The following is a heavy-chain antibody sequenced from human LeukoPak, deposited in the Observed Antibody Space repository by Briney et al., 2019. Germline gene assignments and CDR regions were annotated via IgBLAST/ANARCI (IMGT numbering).Heavy chain of an antibody. V-gene: IGHV4-34*01. D-gene: IGHD2-2*01. CDR1: GGSFSGYY. CDR2: INHSGST. CDR3: AIGRSDSTREGFDP. J-gene: IGHJ5*02. Sequence: PSETLSLTCAVYGGSFSGYYWSWIRQPPGKGLEWIGEINHSGSTNYNPSLKSRVTISVDTSKNQFSLKLSSVTAADTAVYYCAIGRSDSTREGFDPWGEGTLVTVSS.